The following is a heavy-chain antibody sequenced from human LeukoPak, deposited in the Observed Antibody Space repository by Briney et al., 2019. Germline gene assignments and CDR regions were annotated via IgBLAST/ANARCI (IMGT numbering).Heavy chain of an antibody. CDR2: IYYSGST. D-gene: IGHD2-2*01. Sequence: PSDTLSLTCTGSGGSISSYYWSWIRQPPGKGLEWIGYIYYSGSTNYNPSLKSRVTISVDTSKNQFSLKLSSVTAADTAVYYCARVPPASAGFDYWGQGTLVTVSS. V-gene: IGHV4-59*01. CDR1: GGSISSYY. J-gene: IGHJ4*02. CDR3: ARVPPASAGFDY.